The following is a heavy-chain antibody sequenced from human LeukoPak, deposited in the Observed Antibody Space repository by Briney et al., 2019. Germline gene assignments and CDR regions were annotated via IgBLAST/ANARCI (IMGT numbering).Heavy chain of an antibody. CDR1: GFTFSSYW. D-gene: IGHD3-22*01. CDR3: ARVRLTTNSFDP. V-gene: IGHV3-20*01. Sequence: PGGSLRLSCAASGFTFSSYWMHWVRQAPGKGLEWVSGINWNGGSTGYADSVKGRFTISRDNAKNSLYLQMNSLRAEDTALYHCARVRLTTNSFDPWGQGTLVTVSS. J-gene: IGHJ5*02. CDR2: INWNGGST.